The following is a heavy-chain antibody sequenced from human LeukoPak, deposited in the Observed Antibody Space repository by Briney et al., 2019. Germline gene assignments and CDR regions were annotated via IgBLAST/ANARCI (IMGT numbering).Heavy chain of an antibody. CDR3: ARGIHGRPNDY. V-gene: IGHV3-66*01. CDR1: GFTVSSNY. D-gene: IGHD2-21*01. CDR2: IYSGGTT. Sequence: GGSLRLSCAASGFTVSSNYMSWVRQAPGKGLEWVSVIYSGGTTYYADSVKGRFTISRDTSKNTLYLQMNSLRAEDTAVYYCARGIHGRPNDYWGQGTLVTVSS. J-gene: IGHJ4*02.